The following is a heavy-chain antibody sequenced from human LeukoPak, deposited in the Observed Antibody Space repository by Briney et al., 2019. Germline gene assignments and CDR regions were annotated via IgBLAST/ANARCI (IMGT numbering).Heavy chain of an antibody. V-gene: IGHV3-7*01. CDR2: INQDGSEK. CDR3: ARGRFNYDSTGYSSFYH. D-gene: IGHD3-22*01. CDR1: GFTFSTYW. J-gene: IGHJ4*02. Sequence: PGGSLRLSCAASGFTFSTYWMTWVRQAPGKGLEWVANINQDGSEKYYVDSVMGRFTISRDNAKNSQYLEMNSLRAEDTAVYYCARGRFNYDSTGYSSFYHWGQGTLVTVSS.